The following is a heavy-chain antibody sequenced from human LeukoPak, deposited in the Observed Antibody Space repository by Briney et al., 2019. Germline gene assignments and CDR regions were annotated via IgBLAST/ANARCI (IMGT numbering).Heavy chain of an antibody. D-gene: IGHD3-16*01. J-gene: IGHJ3*02. CDR3: TRRGAASDAFDI. Sequence: GGSLRLSCAASGFTFDDYAMHWVRQVPGKGLGWVSGISWNSGSIGYADSVKGRFTISRDNANSSLYLQMSSLRTEDTAVYYCTRRGAASDAFDIWGQGTMVTVSS. CDR1: GFTFDDYA. CDR2: ISWNSGSI. V-gene: IGHV3-9*01.